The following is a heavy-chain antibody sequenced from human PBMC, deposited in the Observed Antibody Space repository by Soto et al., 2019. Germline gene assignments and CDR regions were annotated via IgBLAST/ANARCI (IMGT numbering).Heavy chain of an antibody. J-gene: IGHJ4*02. D-gene: IGHD3-16*01. CDR1: GFTFSSYA. CDR2: ISGGDGSP. CDR3: AKWHTYNYDSLAFSGFDC. Sequence: PXVSLRLSCVASGFTFSSYAMTWVRQAPGKGLEWVSAISGGDGSPSYADSVKGRFTISRDNSKNTLYLHMNSLRADDTAAYYCAKWHTYNYDSLAFSGFDCWGQGTQVTVSS. V-gene: IGHV3-23*01.